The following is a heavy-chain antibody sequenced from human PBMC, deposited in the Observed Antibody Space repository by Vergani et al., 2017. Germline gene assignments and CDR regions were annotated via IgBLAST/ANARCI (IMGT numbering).Heavy chain of an antibody. V-gene: IGHV3-23*01. J-gene: IGHJ6*02. CDR1: GFTFSSYA. CDR3: AKDTYYDYVWGRDYYYYGMDV. Sequence: EVQLLESGGGLVQPGGSLRLSCAASGFTFSSYAMSWVRQAPGKGLEWVSAISGSGGSTYYADSVKGRFTISRDNSKNTLYLQMNSLRAEDTAVYYCAKDTYYDYVWGRDYYYYGMDVWGQGTTVTVSS. D-gene: IGHD3-16*01. CDR2: ISGSGGST.